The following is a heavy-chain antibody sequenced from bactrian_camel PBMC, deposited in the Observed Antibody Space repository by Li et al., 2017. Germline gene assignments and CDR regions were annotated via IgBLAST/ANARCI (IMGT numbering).Heavy chain of an antibody. Sequence: HVQLVESGGGSVQAGGSLRLFCQASGYTSRRHCMAWFRQQPGKEREGLATLDYSGKTAYADSVKGRFTISKDNTKNILYLQLNSLKSEDTAVYYCAPRLAINSDYTPPGQGTQVTVS. CDR1: GYTSRRHC. D-gene: IGHD4*01. V-gene: IGHV3S1*01. J-gene: IGHJ4*01. CDR2: LDYSGKTA.